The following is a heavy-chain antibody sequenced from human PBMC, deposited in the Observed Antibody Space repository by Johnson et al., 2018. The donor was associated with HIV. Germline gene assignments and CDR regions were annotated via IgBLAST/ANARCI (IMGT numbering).Heavy chain of an antibody. D-gene: IGHD2-2*01. CDR2: IWYDGSNK. V-gene: IGHV3-33*06. CDR1: GFTFSSYG. J-gene: IGHJ3*02. Sequence: QVQLVESGGGVVQPGRSLRLSCAASGFTFSSYGMHWVRQAPGKGLEWVAVIWYDGSNKYYADSVKGRFTISRDNSKNSLYLQMNSLRAEDTAFYYCAKDRGYCSSTSCLWDAFDIWGQGTMVTVSS. CDR3: AKDRGYCSSTSCLWDAFDI.